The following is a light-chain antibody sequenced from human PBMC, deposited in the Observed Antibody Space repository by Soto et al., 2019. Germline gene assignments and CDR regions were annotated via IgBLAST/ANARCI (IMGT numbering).Light chain of an antibody. Sequence: EIVLTQSPGTLSLSPGERATLSCRASQSVSSSYLAWYQQKPGQAPRLLIYGASSKATGIPDRFSGSGSGADFSLTINRLGPEDFGVYYCRQYGRSPGYTFGQRTKLEIK. V-gene: IGKV3-20*01. CDR3: RQYGRSPGYT. J-gene: IGKJ2*01. CDR1: QSVSSSY. CDR2: GAS.